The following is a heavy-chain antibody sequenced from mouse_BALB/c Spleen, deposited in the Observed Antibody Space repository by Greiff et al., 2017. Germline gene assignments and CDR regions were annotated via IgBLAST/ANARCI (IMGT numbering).Heavy chain of an antibody. CDR2: ISTYYGDA. Sequence: QVQLQQSGAELVRPGVSVKISCKGSGYTFTDYAMHWVKQSHAKSLEWIGVISTYYGDASYNQKFKGKATMTVDKSSSTAYMELARLTSEDSAIYYCARGDSLYHARDYYAMDYWGQGTSVTVSS. CDR1: GYTFTDYA. CDR3: ARGDSLYHARDYYAMDY. D-gene: IGHD2-1*01. J-gene: IGHJ4*01. V-gene: IGHV1S137*01.